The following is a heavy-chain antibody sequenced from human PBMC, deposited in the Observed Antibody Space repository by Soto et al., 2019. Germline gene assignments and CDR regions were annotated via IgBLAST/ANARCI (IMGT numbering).Heavy chain of an antibody. CDR2: RSGSGGST. D-gene: IGHD1-20*01. Sequence: EVQLLDSGGGLVQPGGSLRLSCAASGFTFSRYAMSWVRQAPGKGLEWVSARSGSGGSTYYADPVNGRFTISRDNSKNTLSLQLNSLRVPDTAVDYCAQNNFFASGATDYRGPGTLVSVSS. J-gene: IGHJ4*02. CDR3: AQNNFFASGATDY. V-gene: IGHV3-23*01. CDR1: GFTFSRYA.